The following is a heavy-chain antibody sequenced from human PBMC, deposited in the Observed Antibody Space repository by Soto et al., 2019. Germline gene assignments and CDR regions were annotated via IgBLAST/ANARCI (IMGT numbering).Heavy chain of an antibody. CDR1: GFTFSSSA. CDR2: IVLGNGNT. CDR3: ATRIGNIGWYWLDT. J-gene: IGHJ5*02. V-gene: IGHV1-58*01. D-gene: IGHD6-19*01. Sequence: SVKVSCKASGFTFSSSAVQWVRRARGQPLEWIGWIVLGNGNTNYAQKFQQRVTITRDMSTSTAYMEVRSLTYEDTAVYYCATRIGNIGWYWLDTWGQGTLVTVSS.